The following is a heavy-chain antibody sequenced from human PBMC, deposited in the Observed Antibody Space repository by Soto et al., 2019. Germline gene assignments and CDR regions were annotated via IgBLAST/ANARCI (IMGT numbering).Heavy chain of an antibody. Sequence: HPGGSLRLSCAASGFTFSSYGMHWVRQAPGKGLEWVAVIWYDGSNKYYADSVKGRFTISRDNSKNTLYLQMNSLRAEDTAVYYCARTALSGSSWYDWFDPWGQGTLVTVSS. CDR2: IWYDGSNK. CDR1: GFTFSSYG. J-gene: IGHJ5*02. CDR3: ARTALSGSSWYDWFDP. V-gene: IGHV3-33*01. D-gene: IGHD6-13*01.